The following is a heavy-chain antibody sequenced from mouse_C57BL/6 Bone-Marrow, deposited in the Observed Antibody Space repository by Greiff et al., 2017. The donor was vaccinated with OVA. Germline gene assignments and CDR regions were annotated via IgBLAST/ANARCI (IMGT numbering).Heavy chain of an antibody. CDR1: GYIFTSYW. CDR3: ARYCGPLFDY. V-gene: IGHV1-64*01. Sequence: VQLQQPGAELVKPEASVKLSCKASGYIFTSYWMHWVKQRPGQGLEWIGMIHPNSGSTNYNEKFKSKATLTVDKSSSTAYMQLSSLTSEDSAVYYGARYCGPLFDYGGRGTTLTVSS. CDR2: IHPNSGST. J-gene: IGHJ2*01.